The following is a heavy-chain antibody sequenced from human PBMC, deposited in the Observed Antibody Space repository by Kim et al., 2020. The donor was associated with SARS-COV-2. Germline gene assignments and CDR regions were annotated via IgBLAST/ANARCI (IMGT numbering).Heavy chain of an antibody. D-gene: IGHD1-26*01. V-gene: IGHV3-7*01. CDR1: GFTLSSHW. J-gene: IGHJ5*02. Sequence: GGSLRLSCEASGFTLSSHWMTWVRQAPGKGLEWVANIKQDGSEKYYVDSVKGRFTISRDNAKNSLYLQMNGLRGEDTAMYYCATYSATWGWIDPWGQGTLVTVSS. CDR3: ATYSATWGWIDP. CDR2: IKQDGSEK.